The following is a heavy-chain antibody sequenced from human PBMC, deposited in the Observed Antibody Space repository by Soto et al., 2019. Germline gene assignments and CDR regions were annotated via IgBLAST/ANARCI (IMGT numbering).Heavy chain of an antibody. J-gene: IGHJ3*02. D-gene: IGHD2-21*02. CDR1: GFTFSSYS. V-gene: IGHV3-21*01. Sequence: EVQLVESGGGLVKPGGSLRLSCAASGFTFSSYSMNWVRQAPGKGLEWVSSISSSSSYIYYADSVKGRFTISRDNAKNASDLQMSGRRAEDTAVYYCARGDGGGISAFDIWGQGTMVTVSS. CDR3: ARGDGGGISAFDI. CDR2: ISSSSSYI.